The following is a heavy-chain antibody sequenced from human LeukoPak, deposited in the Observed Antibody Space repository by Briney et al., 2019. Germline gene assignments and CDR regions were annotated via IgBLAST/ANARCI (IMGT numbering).Heavy chain of an antibody. CDR3: ARIGYSSSCFDY. V-gene: IGHV3-7*01. CDR2: IKQDGSVK. D-gene: IGHD6-13*01. Sequence: GGSLRLSCAASGFTFSSYWMSWVRQAPGKGLEWVANIKQDGSVKYYVDSVKGRITISRDNAKNSLYVQMNSLRAEDTAVYYCARIGYSSSCFDYWGQGTLVTVSS. CDR1: GFTFSSYW. J-gene: IGHJ4*02.